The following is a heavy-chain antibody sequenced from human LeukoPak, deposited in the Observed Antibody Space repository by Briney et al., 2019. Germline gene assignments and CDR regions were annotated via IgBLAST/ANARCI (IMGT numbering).Heavy chain of an antibody. CDR3: ARLPVELRANWFDP. V-gene: IGHV4-30-4*08. CDR1: GGSISSGDYY. Sequence: PSQTLSLTCTVSGGSISSGDYYWSWIRQPPGKGREWIGYIYYSGSTYYNPSLKSRVTISVDTSKNQFSLKLSSVTAADTAVYYCARLPVELRANWFDPWGQGTLVTVSS. D-gene: IGHD1-26*01. CDR2: IYYSGST. J-gene: IGHJ5*02.